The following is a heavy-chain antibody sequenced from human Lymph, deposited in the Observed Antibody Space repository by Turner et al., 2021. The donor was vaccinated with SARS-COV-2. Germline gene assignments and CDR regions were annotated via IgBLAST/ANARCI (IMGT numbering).Heavy chain of an antibody. J-gene: IGHJ6*02. CDR2: FYKIGSI. Sequence: QVQLQESGPGLVRPSETLSRTCTVSGGSISSTSWSWIRQSPGRGLEWIGYFYKIGSIDYNPTLRCRVTISVDTSKNQLSLNLISVTAADTAVYYCARHQGSTSGYAHGMNVWGQGTAVIVSS. V-gene: IGHV4-59*08. D-gene: IGHD5-12*01. CDR3: ARHQGSTSGYAHGMNV. CDR1: GGSISSTS.